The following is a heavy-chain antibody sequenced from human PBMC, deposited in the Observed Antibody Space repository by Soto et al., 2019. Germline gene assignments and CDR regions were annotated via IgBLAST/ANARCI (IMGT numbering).Heavy chain of an antibody. V-gene: IGHV1-45*02. J-gene: IGHJ4*02. D-gene: IGHD3-22*01. Sequence: GASVKVSCKASGYTFTYRYLHWVRQAPGQALEWMGWITPFNGNTNYAQKFQDRVTITRDRSMSTAYMELSSLRSEDTAMYYCASEEHSSGYYYLSYWGQGTLVTV. CDR1: GYTFTYRY. CDR3: ASEEHSSGYYYLSY. CDR2: ITPFNGNT.